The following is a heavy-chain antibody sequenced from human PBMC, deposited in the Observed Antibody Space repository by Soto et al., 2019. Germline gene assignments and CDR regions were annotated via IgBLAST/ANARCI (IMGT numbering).Heavy chain of an antibody. Sequence: QVQLVQSGSEVKMPGYSVKVSCKTSGGTFSRHAINWVHQAPGQGLEWMGGIIPLFGTTNYAQKFKGRVTISAEESTRTAYMELSSLTSEDAAVYYCARAAIHGSSWYFWFDPCGQGTLVTVSS. CDR3: ARAAIHGSSWYFWFDP. D-gene: IGHD6-13*01. V-gene: IGHV1-69*01. CDR1: GGTFSRHA. J-gene: IGHJ5*02. CDR2: IIPLFGTT.